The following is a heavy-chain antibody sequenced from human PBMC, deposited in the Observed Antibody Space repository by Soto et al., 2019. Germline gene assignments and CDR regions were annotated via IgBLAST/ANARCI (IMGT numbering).Heavy chain of an antibody. J-gene: IGHJ4*02. D-gene: IGHD4-17*01. CDR1: GGSISSYY. Sequence: SETLSLTCTVSGGSISSYYWSWIRQPPGKGLEWIGYIYYSGSTNYNPSLKSRVTISVDTSKNQFSLKLSSVTAADTAVYYCTRRYGASFDYWGQGTLVTVSS. V-gene: IGHV4-59*01. CDR3: TRRYGASFDY. CDR2: IYYSGST.